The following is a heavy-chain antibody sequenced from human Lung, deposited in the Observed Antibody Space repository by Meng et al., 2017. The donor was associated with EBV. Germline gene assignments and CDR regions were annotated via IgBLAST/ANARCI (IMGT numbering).Heavy chain of an antibody. J-gene: IGHJ4*02. CDR1: GYTFTNCA. D-gene: IGHD6-13*01. Sequence: GQLVLCGSEVKKPGVSVKVSCKASGYTFTNCAENWVRQAPGQGLEWMGWINTLTGDPTYAQGFTGRFVFSLDPSVSTAYLQISSLQTYDTAVYYCARGSLEADEDPGWGQGTLVTVSS. CDR3: ARGSLEADEDPG. CDR2: INTLTGDP. V-gene: IGHV7-4-1*02.